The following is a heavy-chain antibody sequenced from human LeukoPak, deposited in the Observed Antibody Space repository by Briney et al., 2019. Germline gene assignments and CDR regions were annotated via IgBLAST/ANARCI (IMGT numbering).Heavy chain of an antibody. J-gene: IGHJ4*02. Sequence: GGSLRLSCAASGFTFSSYSMNWVRQAPGKGLEWVSYISSLSGTIHYADSVTGRFIISRDNAKNPLFLQMNSLRAEDTAVYYCVRDQGGAVSYWGQGTLVTVSS. CDR1: GFTFSSYS. D-gene: IGHD3-16*01. V-gene: IGHV3-48*01. CDR3: VRDQGGAVSY. CDR2: ISSLSGTI.